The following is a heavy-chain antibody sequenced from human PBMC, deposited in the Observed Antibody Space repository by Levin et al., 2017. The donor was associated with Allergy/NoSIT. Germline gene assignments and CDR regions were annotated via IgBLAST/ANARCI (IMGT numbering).Heavy chain of an antibody. V-gene: IGHV3-33*01. D-gene: IGHD2-15*01. J-gene: IGHJ4*02. Sequence: GESLKISCAASGFTFSSYGMHWVRQAPGKGLEWVAVIWYDGSNKYYADSVKGRFTISRDNSKNTLYLQMNSLRAEDTAVYYCARALRYKDIVVVVAATAFDYWGQGTLVTVSS. CDR2: IWYDGSNK. CDR1: GFTFSSYG. CDR3: ARALRYKDIVVVVAATAFDY.